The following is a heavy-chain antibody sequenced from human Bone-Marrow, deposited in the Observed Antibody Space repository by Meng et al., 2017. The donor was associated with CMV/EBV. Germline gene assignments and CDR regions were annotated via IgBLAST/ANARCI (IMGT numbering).Heavy chain of an antibody. D-gene: IGHD2-21*01. V-gene: IGHV3-30*02. CDR3: AKDVEKDALYI. Sequence: GESLKISCAASGFTFSSYAMSWVRQAPGKGLEWVAFIRYDGSNKYYADSVKGRFTISRDNSKNTLYLQMNSLRAEDTAVYYCAKDVEKDALYIWGQGTKVTVSS. J-gene: IGHJ3*02. CDR2: IRYDGSNK. CDR1: GFTFSSYA.